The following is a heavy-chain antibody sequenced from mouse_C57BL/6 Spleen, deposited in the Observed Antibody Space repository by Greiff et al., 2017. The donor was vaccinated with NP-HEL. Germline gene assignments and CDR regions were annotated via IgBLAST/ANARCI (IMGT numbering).Heavy chain of an antibody. V-gene: IGHV1-64*01. CDR1: GYTFTSYW. Sequence: VQLQQPGAELVKPGASVKLSCKASGYTFTSYWMHWVKQRPGQGLEWIGMIHPNSGSTNYNEKFKSKATLTVDKSSSTAYMQLSSLTSEDSAVYYCAREGIYYGSSLFAYWGQGTLVTVSA. CDR3: AREGIYYGSSLFAY. J-gene: IGHJ3*01. D-gene: IGHD1-1*01. CDR2: IHPNSGST.